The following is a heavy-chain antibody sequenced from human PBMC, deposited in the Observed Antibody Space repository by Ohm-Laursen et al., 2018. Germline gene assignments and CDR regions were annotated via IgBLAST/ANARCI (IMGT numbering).Heavy chain of an antibody. CDR2: ISFTSDP. J-gene: IGHJ6*02. V-gene: IGHV3-69-1*01. CDR1: GFTFSPTG. CDR3: ARDGSGWSRDV. Sequence: SLRLSCTASGFTFSPTGMTWVRQAPGKGLEWVSTISFTSDPYYAESLRGRFTVFRDNTRNSVYLQMNSLRDEDTGVYYCARDGSGWSRDVWGQGTTVIVSS. D-gene: IGHD6-13*01.